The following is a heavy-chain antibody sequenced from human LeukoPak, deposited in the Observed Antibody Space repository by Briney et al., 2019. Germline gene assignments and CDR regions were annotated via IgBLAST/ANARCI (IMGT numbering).Heavy chain of an antibody. CDR3: ARDYGRGQLPFDY. CDR1: GFTFSDYY. CDR2: ISSSGSTI. Sequence: GGSLRLSCAASGFTFSDYYMSWIRQAPGKGLEWVSYISSSGSTIYYADSVEGRFTISRDNAKNSLYLQMNSLRAEDTAVYYCARDYGRGQLPFDYWGQGTLVTVSS. D-gene: IGHD5-24*01. J-gene: IGHJ4*02. V-gene: IGHV3-11*01.